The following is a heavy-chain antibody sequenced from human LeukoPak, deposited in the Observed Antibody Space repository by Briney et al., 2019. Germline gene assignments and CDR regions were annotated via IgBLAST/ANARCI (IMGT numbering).Heavy chain of an antibody. V-gene: IGHV4-39*01. D-gene: IGHD3-16*01. Sequence: KPSETLSLTCTVSGVSISNFHWNWVRRPPGKGLEWIGSLSYSGSTYYNPSLRSRVTISVDTSKNQFSLKLSSVTAADTTVYYCSRHLRGGFDFDIWGPGTMVTVSS. CDR2: LSYSGST. CDR3: SRHLRGGFDFDI. CDR1: GVSISNFH. J-gene: IGHJ3*02.